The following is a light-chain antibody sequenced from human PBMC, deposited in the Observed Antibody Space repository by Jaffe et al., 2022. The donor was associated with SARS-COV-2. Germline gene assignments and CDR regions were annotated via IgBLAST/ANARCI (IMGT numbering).Light chain of an antibody. J-gene: IGKJ4*01. CDR1: QSVLYSSDNKNY. CDR2: WAS. CDR3: QQHYSLPLT. Sequence: DVVMTQSPDSLAVSLGERATINCKSSQSVLYSSDNKNYLAWYQQKPRQPPKLLIYWASTRESGVPDRFSGSGSGTDFNLTISSLQAEDVAVYYCQQHYSLPLTFGGGTKVEIK. V-gene: IGKV4-1*01.